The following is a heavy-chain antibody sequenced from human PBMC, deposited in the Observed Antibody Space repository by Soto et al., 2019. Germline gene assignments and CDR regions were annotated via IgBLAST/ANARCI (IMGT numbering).Heavy chain of an antibody. CDR2: IIPIFGTA. V-gene: IGHV1-69*01. CDR1: GGTFSSYA. Sequence: QVQLVQSGAEVKKPGSSVKVSCKASGGTFSSYAISWVRQAPGQGLEWMGGIIPIFGTANYAQKFQGRVTITADESTSTAYMDLSSLRSEDTAVYYCARDRLLAFPPSIGYDAGHDAFDIWGQGTMVTVSS. CDR3: ARDRLLAFPPSIGYDAGHDAFDI. J-gene: IGHJ3*02. D-gene: IGHD5-12*01.